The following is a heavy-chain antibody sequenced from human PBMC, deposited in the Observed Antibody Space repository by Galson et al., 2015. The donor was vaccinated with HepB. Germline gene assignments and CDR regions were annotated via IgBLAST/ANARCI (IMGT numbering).Heavy chain of an antibody. CDR2: ISYDGTNK. D-gene: IGHD3-22*01. CDR3: ARDRGYSDSSAYYGLGYFHN. V-gene: IGHV3-30*04. Sequence: SLRLSCAASGFTFSSYSMHWVRQAPGKGLEWVAVISYDGTNKYYGDSVKGRFTISRDNSINTLYLQMNSLRAEDTAVYLCARDRGYSDSSAYYGLGYFHNWGQGTLVIVYS. CDR1: GFTFSSYS. J-gene: IGHJ4*02.